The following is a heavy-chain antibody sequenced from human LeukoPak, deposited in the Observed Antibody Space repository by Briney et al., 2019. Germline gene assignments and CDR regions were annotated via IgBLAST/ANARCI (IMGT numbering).Heavy chain of an antibody. CDR1: GASISSGDYH. D-gene: IGHD3-10*01. CDR2: IHDSGST. V-gene: IGHV4-30-4*01. Sequence: SQTLSLTCTVSGASISSGDYHWNWIRQPPGKGLEWIGFIHDSGSTYYNPSLKNRVSISRDMSKNQLSLMLSSVTAADTAVYYCARGFGAGNYYYGWFDPWGQGTLVSVSS. CDR3: ARGFGAGNYYYGWFDP. J-gene: IGHJ5*02.